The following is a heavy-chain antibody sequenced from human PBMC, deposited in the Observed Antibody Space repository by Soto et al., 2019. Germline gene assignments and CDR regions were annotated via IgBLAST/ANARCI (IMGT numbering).Heavy chain of an antibody. CDR3: ARKYYYYYGMDV. J-gene: IGHJ6*02. Sequence: QVPLQQWGAGLLKPSETLSLTFAVYGGSFSGYYWSWIRQPPGKGLEWIGEINHSGSTNYNPSLKSRVTISVDTSKNQFSLKLSSVTAADTAVYYCARKYYYYYGMDVWGQGTTVTVSS. V-gene: IGHV4-34*01. CDR1: GGSFSGYY. CDR2: INHSGST.